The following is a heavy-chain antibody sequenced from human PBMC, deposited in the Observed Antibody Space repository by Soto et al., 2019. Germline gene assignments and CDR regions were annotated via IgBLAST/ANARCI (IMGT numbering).Heavy chain of an antibody. CDR3: ARGKMHDLGIWEPSIAVAGDFDY. Sequence: QVQLVESGGGVVQPGRSLRLSCAASGFTFSSYAMHWVRQAPGKGLEWVAVISYDGSNKYYADSVKGRFTISRDNSKNTLYLQMNSLRAEDTAVYYCARGKMHDLGIWEPSIAVAGDFDYWGQGTLVTVSS. V-gene: IGHV3-30-3*01. J-gene: IGHJ4*02. D-gene: IGHD6-19*01. CDR1: GFTFSSYA. CDR2: ISYDGSNK.